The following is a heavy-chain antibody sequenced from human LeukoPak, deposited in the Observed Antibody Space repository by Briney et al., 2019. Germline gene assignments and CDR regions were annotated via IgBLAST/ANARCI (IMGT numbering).Heavy chain of an antibody. D-gene: IGHD1-26*01. CDR3: ARASEWELLGAFDI. V-gene: IGHV1-3*01. Sequence: ASVKVSCKASGYTFTSYAMHWVRQAPGQRLEWMGWINAGNGNRKYSQKFQGRVTITRDTSASIAYMELSSLRSEDTAVYYCARASEWELLGAFDIWGQGTMVTASS. J-gene: IGHJ3*02. CDR2: INAGNGNR. CDR1: GYTFTSYA.